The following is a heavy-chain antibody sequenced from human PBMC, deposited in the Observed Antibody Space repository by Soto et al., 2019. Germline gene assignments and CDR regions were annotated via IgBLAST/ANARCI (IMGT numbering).Heavy chain of an antibody. D-gene: IGHD3-10*01. Sequence: GASVKVSCKASGGTFSSYAISCVRQAPGQGLEWMGGIIPIFGTANYAQKFQGRVTITADKSTSTAYMELSSLRSEDTAVYYCASTYYYGSGSYLWFDPWGQGTLVTVSS. CDR2: IIPIFGTA. CDR3: ASTYYYGSGSYLWFDP. J-gene: IGHJ5*02. CDR1: GGTFSSYA. V-gene: IGHV1-69*06.